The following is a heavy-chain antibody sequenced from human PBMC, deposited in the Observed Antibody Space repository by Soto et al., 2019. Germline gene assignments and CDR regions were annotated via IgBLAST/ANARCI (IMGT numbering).Heavy chain of an antibody. Sequence: AASVKVSCKASGGTFSSYAISWVRQAPGQGLEWMGGIIPIFGTANYAQKFQGRVTITADESTSTAYMELSSLRSEDTAVYYCARDRPPYCSGGSCYHPAPRGVFYYYGMDVWGQGTTVTVSS. CDR1: GGTFSSYA. CDR2: IIPIFGTA. CDR3: ARDRPPYCSGGSCYHPAPRGVFYYYGMDV. D-gene: IGHD2-15*01. V-gene: IGHV1-69*13. J-gene: IGHJ6*02.